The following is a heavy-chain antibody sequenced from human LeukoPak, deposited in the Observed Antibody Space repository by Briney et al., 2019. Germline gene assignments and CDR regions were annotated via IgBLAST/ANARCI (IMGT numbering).Heavy chain of an antibody. CDR1: GFTFSTYA. Sequence: PGGSLRLSCAASGFTFSTYAMSWVRQAPGQGLEWVSGISGSGTSTYYADSVKGRFSISRESSNNTLYLQMNSLRAEDTAVYYCAKDVIVDIVATTHHDYWGQGTLVTVSS. CDR2: ISGSGTST. D-gene: IGHD5-12*01. V-gene: IGHV3-23*01. CDR3: AKDVIVDIVATTHHDY. J-gene: IGHJ4*02.